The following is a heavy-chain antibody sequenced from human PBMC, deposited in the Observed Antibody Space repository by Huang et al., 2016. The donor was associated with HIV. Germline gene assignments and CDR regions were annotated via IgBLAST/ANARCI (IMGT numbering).Heavy chain of an antibody. Sequence: QVQLVQSRAEVKKPGASVKVSCKVSEYTLTELYIHWVRHPPGKGLEWVGCFDPEIGETIYAQKFQGRVTMTEDTSTETAFMELSGLRPEDTAVYYCATGFDVFFDFWGQGTLVTVSS. J-gene: IGHJ4*02. V-gene: IGHV1-24*01. CDR3: ATGFDVFFDF. CDR1: EYTLTELY. CDR2: FDPEIGET. D-gene: IGHD3-9*01.